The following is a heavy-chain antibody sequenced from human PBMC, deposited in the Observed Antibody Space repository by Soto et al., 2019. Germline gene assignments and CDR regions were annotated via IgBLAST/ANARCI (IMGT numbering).Heavy chain of an antibody. J-gene: IGHJ3*02. CDR3: AREGLYDFWSGYSDDAFDI. V-gene: IGHV4-4*07. Sequence: SETLSLTCPVSGGSISSYYWSWIRQPAGKGLEWIGRIYTSGSTNYNPSLKSRVTMSVDTSKNQFSLKLSSVTAADTAVYYCAREGLYDFWSGYSDDAFDIWGQGTMVTVS. D-gene: IGHD3-3*01. CDR2: IYTSGST. CDR1: GGSISSYY.